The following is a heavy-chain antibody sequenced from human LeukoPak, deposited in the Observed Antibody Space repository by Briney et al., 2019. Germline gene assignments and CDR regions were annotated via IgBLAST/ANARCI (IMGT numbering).Heavy chain of an antibody. CDR1: GFTFSSYG. CDR2: ISYDGSNK. D-gene: IGHD3-10*01. Sequence: GGSLRLSCAASGFTFSSYGMHWVRQAPGKGLEWVAVISYDGSNKYYADSVKGRFTISRDNSKNTLYLQMNSLRAEDTAVYYCAKSSDYYGSGSYLVASYFGDYFDYRGQGTLVTVSS. V-gene: IGHV3-30*18. J-gene: IGHJ4*02. CDR3: AKSSDYYGSGSYLVASYFGDYFDY.